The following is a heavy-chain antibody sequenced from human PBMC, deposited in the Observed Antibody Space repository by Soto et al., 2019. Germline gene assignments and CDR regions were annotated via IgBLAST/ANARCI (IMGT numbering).Heavy chain of an antibody. CDR3: GGDCYSLGRGYYFDY. D-gene: IGHD2-21*02. J-gene: IGHJ4*02. V-gene: IGHV1-18*01. CDR1: GYNFISYG. CDR2: ITVNSGNT. Sequence: ASVKVSCKASGYNFISYGIGWVRQAPGQGLEWMGWITVNSGNTNYPQKFQGRVTMTTDTSTSTAYMELRSLTSDDTAVYYCGGDCYSLGRGYYFDYWGQGTLVTVSS.